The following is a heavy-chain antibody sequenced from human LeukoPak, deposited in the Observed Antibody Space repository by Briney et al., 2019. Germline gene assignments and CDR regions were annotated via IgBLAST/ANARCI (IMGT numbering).Heavy chain of an antibody. CDR1: GLTFGDYW. Sequence: GGSLRLSCEASGLTFGDYWMTWVRQAPGKGPECVANIKQDGSETHYVDSVKGRFTIFRDNAKNSLSLQMNSLRVEDTAMYYCATYWRYFDWFFLDTWGQGKMVTVFS. J-gene: IGHJ3*02. D-gene: IGHD3-9*01. CDR2: IKQDGSET. V-gene: IGHV3-7*05. CDR3: ATYWRYFDWFFLDT.